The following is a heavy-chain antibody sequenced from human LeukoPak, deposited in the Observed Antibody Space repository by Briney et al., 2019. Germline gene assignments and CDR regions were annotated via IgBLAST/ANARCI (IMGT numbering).Heavy chain of an antibody. CDR2: ISSSSGSI. D-gene: IGHD4-23*01. V-gene: IGHV3-21*01. J-gene: IGHJ3*02. CDR3: ATLTTMVLDAFDI. CDR1: GFTFRSHS. Sequence: PGGSLRLSCAASGFTFRSHSMNWVRQAPGKGLEWVSSISSSSGSIYYADSVKGRFTISRDNAKNSLYLQMNSLRAEDTAVYYCATLTTMVLDAFDIWGQGTMVTVSS.